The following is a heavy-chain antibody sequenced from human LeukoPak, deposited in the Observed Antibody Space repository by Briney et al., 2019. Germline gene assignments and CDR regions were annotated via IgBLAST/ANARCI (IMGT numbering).Heavy chain of an antibody. D-gene: IGHD2-8*02. Sequence: PGGSLRLSCTASGFIFSNFEMNWVRQSPGKGLQWVAYINSGATSEYYADSVKGRFTISRDNAKNSLYLQMNSLGVQDTAIYYCARVTCTGGSCFQHDSWGQGTLVTVSS. CDR1: GFIFSNFE. CDR2: INSGATSE. J-gene: IGHJ5*01. CDR3: ARVTCTGGSCFQHDS. V-gene: IGHV3-48*03.